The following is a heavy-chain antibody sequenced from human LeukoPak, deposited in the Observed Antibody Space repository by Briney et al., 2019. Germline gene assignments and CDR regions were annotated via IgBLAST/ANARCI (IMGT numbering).Heavy chain of an antibody. J-gene: IGHJ6*04. D-gene: IGHD5-18*01. CDR2: VYFSGST. V-gene: IGHV4-59*01. CDR3: ARGYGRHTKSGMDV. CDR1: GGSIYGFY. Sequence: SETLSLTCTVSGGSIYGFYWSWIRQSPEKGLEWIGYVYFSGSTNYNPSLESRVTISIDTSKNQFSLKLSSVTTADTAVYYCARGYGRHTKSGMDVWGKGTTVTVSA.